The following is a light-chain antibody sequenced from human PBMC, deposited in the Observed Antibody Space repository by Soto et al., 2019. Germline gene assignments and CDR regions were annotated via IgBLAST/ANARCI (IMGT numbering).Light chain of an antibody. CDR3: HHYRRRSPRT. V-gene: IGKV3-20*01. CDR2: GAS. J-gene: IGKJ5*01. CDR1: QSVSTN. Sequence: EIVLTQSPGSLSLSPGEGATLSCRASQSVSTNVAWYQQRPGQPPKLLIFGASSRPTGIPARFSGSGSGTDFTLIINILQPEDYALSFCHHYRRRSPRTFGLGTRLEIK.